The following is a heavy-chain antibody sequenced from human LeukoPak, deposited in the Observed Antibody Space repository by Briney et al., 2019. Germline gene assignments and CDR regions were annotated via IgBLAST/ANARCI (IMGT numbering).Heavy chain of an antibody. V-gene: IGHV5-51*01. CDR2: IYPGDSDT. D-gene: IGHD3-3*01. Sequence: GESLKISCKGSGYSFTSYWIGWVRQMPGKGLEWMGIIYPGDSDTRYSPSFQGQVTISADKSISTAYLQWSSLKASDTAMYYCARLLYDGYDFWSGYFDYWGQGTLVTVSS. CDR1: GYSFTSYW. CDR3: ARLLYDGYDFWSGYFDY. J-gene: IGHJ4*02.